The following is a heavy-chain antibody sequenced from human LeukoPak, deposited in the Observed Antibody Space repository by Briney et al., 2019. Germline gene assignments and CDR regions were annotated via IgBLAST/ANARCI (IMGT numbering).Heavy chain of an antibody. J-gene: IGHJ4*02. CDR2: ISGSGGST. V-gene: IGHV3-23*01. Sequence: GGSLRLSGAAPGFTFSSKARSGVRQAQGKGREWVSAISGSGGSTYYADSVKGRFTISRDNSKNTLYLQMNSLRAEDTAVYYCAKGAPPSDYWGQGTLVTVSS. CDR3: AKGAPPSDY. CDR1: GFTFSSKA.